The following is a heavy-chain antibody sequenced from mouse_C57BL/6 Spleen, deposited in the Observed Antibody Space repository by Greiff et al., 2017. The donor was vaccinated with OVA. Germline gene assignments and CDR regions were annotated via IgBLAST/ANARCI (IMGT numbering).Heavy chain of an antibody. D-gene: IGHD2-1*01. CDR1: GYTFTSYW. V-gene: IGHV1-64*01. J-gene: IGHJ2*01. CDR2: IHPKSGST. CDR3: ARSRSGNWFDY. Sequence: QVQLQQSGAELVKPGASVKLSCKASGYTFTSYWMHWVKQRPGQGLEWIGMIHPKSGSTNYNEKFKSKATLTVDKSSSTAYMQLSSLTSEDSAVYYCARSRSGNWFDYWGQGTTLTVSS.